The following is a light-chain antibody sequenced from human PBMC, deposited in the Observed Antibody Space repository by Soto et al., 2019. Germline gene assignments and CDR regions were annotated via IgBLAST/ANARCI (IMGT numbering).Light chain of an antibody. CDR2: EVS. CDR1: SSDVGSYNL. J-gene: IGLJ1*01. CDR3: CSYAGSSTLV. V-gene: IGLV2-23*02. Sequence: QSVLTQPASVSGSPGQSITISCTGTSSDVGSYNLVSWYQHHPGKAPKLMIYEVSKRPSGFSNRFSGSKSGNTASLTISGLQAEDEADYYCCSYAGSSTLVFGTGTKVTVL.